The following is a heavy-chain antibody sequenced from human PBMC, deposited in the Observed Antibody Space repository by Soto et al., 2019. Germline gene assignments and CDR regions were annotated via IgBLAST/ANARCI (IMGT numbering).Heavy chain of an antibody. CDR3: ARYSGWQYYFDY. D-gene: IGHD6-19*01. CDR2: ISAYNGNT. J-gene: IGHJ4*02. CDR1: GYTFSRHG. V-gene: IGHV1-18*01. Sequence: GSVKGSCKASGYTFSRHGISRGGQAPGQGLEWMGWISAYNGNTNYAQKLQGRVTMTTDTSTSTAYMELRSLRSDDTAVYYCARYSGWQYYFDYWGQGTLVTVSS.